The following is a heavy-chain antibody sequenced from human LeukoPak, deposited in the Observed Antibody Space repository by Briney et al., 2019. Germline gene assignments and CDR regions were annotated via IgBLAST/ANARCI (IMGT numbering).Heavy chain of an antibody. D-gene: IGHD2/OR15-2a*01. V-gene: IGHV3-11*01. Sequence: LSLTCAVYGGSFSGHYWAWIRQAPGKGLEWVSYISGSGSTISYADSVKGRFTISRDNSKNTLYLQMNSLRAEDTAVYYCAKISARIAIFDYWGQGTLVTVSS. J-gene: IGHJ4*02. CDR2: ISGSGSTI. CDR3: AKISARIAIFDY. CDR1: GGSFSGHY.